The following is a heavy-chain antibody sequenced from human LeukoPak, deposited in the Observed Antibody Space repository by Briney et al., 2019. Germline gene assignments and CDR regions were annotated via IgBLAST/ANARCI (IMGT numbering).Heavy chain of an antibody. D-gene: IGHD2-15*01. CDR1: GFTFSSYD. CDR3: ARDHRYCSGGSCYYMDV. CDR2: IGTAGDT. J-gene: IGHJ6*03. V-gene: IGHV3-13*01. Sequence: GGSLRLSCAASGFTFSSYDMHWVRQATGKGLEWVSAIGTAGDTYYPGSVKGRFTISRENAKNSLYLQMNSLRAEDTAVYYCARDHRYCSGGSCYYMDVWGKGTTVTVSS.